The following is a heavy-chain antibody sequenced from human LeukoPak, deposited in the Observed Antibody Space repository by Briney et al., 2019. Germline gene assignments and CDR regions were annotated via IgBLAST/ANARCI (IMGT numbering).Heavy chain of an antibody. V-gene: IGHV1-24*01. D-gene: IGHD3-10*01. Sequence: ASVKVSCKVSGYTLTELSMHWVRQAPGKGLEWMGGFDPEDGETIYAQKFQGRVTMTEDTSTDTAYMELSSLRSEDTAVYYCARALWFGELNWFDPWGQGTLVTVSS. CDR3: ARALWFGELNWFDP. J-gene: IGHJ5*02. CDR2: FDPEDGET. CDR1: GYTLTELS.